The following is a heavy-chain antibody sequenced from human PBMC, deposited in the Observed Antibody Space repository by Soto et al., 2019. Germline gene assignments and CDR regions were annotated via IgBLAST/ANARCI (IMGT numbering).Heavy chain of an antibody. V-gene: IGHV3-23*01. D-gene: IGHD2-21*01. CDR2: VSSGGGT. CDR3: ARADCGCQCACDY. J-gene: IGHJ4*02. Sequence: GGSLRLSCAASGFTFSTYAMGWVRQAPGKGLEWVSVVSSGGGTHYADSVKGRFTVSRDNSKTTVSLHMNSLRVEDTAIYYCARADCGCQCACDYCGEWTLVTVSS. CDR1: GFTFSTYA.